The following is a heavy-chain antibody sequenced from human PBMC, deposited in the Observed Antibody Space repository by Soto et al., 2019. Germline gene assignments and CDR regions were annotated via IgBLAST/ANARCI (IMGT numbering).Heavy chain of an antibody. CDR2: ISHSGST. CDR3: AREYTYGSNFFDC. D-gene: IGHD5-18*01. J-gene: IGHJ4*02. CDR1: GGSISSAAYY. V-gene: IGHV4-31*03. Sequence: QVQLQESGPGLVKPSQTLSLSCTVSGGSISSAAYYWSWIRQHPGKGLEWIGYISHSGSTYYTPSLKSRVIISADTSKSQFSRNLTSVTAADTAVYYCAREYTYGSNFFDCWVQGALVTVSS.